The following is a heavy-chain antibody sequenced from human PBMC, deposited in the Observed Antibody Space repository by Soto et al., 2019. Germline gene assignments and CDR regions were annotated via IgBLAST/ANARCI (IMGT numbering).Heavy chain of an antibody. CDR1: GGSISSYY. D-gene: IGHD1-26*01. CDR3: ARDSLREWEQYYYNYMDV. Sequence: SETLSLTCTVSGGSISSYYWSWIRQPPGKGLEWIGYIYYRGSTNYNPSLKSRVTISVDTSKKQFSRKLSSVTAADTAVYYCARDSLREWEQYYYNYMDVWGKGTTVTVSS. J-gene: IGHJ6*03. V-gene: IGHV4-59*01. CDR2: IYYRGST.